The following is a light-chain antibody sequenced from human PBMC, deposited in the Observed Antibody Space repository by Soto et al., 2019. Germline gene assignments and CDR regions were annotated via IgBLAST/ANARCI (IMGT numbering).Light chain of an antibody. V-gene: IGLV2-23*01. J-gene: IGLJ2*01. Sequence: QSVLTQPASVSGSPGQSITISCTGTSSDVGISNLVSWYQQHPGKAPKLMIYEGSKRPSGVSNRFSGSKSGNTASLTISGLQAADEAYYHCCSYAGSNTVIFGGGTKVTVL. CDR3: CSYAGSNTVI. CDR2: EGS. CDR1: SSDVGISNL.